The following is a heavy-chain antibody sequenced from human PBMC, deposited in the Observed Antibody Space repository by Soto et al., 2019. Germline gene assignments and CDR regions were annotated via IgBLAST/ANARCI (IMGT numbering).Heavy chain of an antibody. V-gene: IGHV4-4*02. CDR3: AKGVYGSGSPNWFDP. CDR2: IYHSGST. D-gene: IGHD3-10*01. J-gene: IGHJ5*02. CDR1: GGSISSVYW. Sequence: LSLTCAVSGGSISSVYWWSWVRQPPGKGLEWIGEIYHSGSTNYNPSLKSRVTISLDKSKNQFSLNLSSVTAADTAVYYCAKGVYGSGSPNWFDPWGQGTQVTVSS.